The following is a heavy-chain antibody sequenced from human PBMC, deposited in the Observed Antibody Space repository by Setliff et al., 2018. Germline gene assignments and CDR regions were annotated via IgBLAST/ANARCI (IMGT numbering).Heavy chain of an antibody. CDR1: GFTFSTSS. J-gene: IGHJ4*02. CDR2: IRYDGSNK. D-gene: IGHD6-19*01. CDR3: ARAHSSTLSVHDY. V-gene: IGHV3-30*02. Sequence: GGSLRLSCAASGFTFSTSSMNWVRLAPGKGLEWVAFIRYDGSNKYYADSVKGRFTISRDNAKNSLYLQMNSLRAEDTAVYYCARAHSSTLSVHDYWGQGTRVTGS.